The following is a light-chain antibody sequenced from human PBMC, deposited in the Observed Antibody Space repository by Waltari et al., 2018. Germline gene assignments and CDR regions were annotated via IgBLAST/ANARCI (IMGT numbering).Light chain of an antibody. CDR1: QGISSY. CDR2: YAT. V-gene: IGKV1-13*02. J-gene: IGKJ4*02. Sequence: IQMSQSPSSLSASVGDRVTITCRASQGISSYLTWYQQKPGKAPKLLIYYATSLASGVPSRFSGSGSGTEFTLTISSLQPEDFATYYCQQYNSDPLTFGGGTKVEIK. CDR3: QQYNSDPLT.